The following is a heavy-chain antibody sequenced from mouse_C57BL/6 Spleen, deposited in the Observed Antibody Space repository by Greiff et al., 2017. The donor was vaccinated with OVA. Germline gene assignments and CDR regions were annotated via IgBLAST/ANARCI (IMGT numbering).Heavy chain of an antibody. V-gene: IGHV1-55*01. J-gene: IGHJ3*01. D-gene: IGHD2-2*01. CDR2: IYPGSGST. Sequence: VQLQESGAELVKPGASVKMSCKASGYTFTSYWITWVKQRPGQGLEWIGDIYPGSGSTNYNEKFKSKATLTVDTSSSTAYMQLSSLTSEDSAVYYCARGRMVTTGVAYWGQGTLVTVSA. CDR3: ARGRMVTTGVAY. CDR1: GYTFTSYW.